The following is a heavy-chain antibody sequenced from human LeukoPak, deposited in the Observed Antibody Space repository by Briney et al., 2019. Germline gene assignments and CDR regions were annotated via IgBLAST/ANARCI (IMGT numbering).Heavy chain of an antibody. CDR3: TRDEDFYSSSSDY. J-gene: IGHJ4*02. CDR2: ISSSSSYI. V-gene: IGHV3-21*01. CDR1: GFTFSSYS. D-gene: IGHD6-6*01. Sequence: PGGSLRLSCAASGFTFSSYSMNWVRQAPGKGLEWVSFISSSSSYIYYADSVKGRFTISRDNAKNSLYLQMNSLRAEDTAVYYCTRDEDFYSSSSDYWGQGTLVTVSS.